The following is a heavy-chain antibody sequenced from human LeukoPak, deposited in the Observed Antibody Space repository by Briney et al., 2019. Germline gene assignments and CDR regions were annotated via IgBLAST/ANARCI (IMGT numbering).Heavy chain of an antibody. V-gene: IGHV3-13*01. D-gene: IGHD3-22*01. CDR1: GFTVSSYD. CDR3: ARDRLLLRNLADY. J-gene: IGHJ4*02. Sequence: GSXRLXCAASGFTVSSYDMHWVRHATGKGLEWVSAIGTAGDTYYPGSVKGGFTISRDNSKTTLYLQMNSLRAEDTAVYYCARDRLLLRNLADYWGQGTLVTVSS. CDR2: IGTAGDT.